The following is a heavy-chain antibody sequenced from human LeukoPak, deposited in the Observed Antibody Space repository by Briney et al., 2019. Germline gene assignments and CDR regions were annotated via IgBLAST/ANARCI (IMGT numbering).Heavy chain of an antibody. CDR3: AREAGYCSGGSCYRYYYYYYMDV. Sequence: GSLRLSCAASGFTFSSYWMSWVRQAPGKGLEWVANIKQDGSEKYYVDSVKGRFTISRDNAKNSLYLQMNSLRAEDTAVYYCAREAGYCSGGSCYRYYYYYYMDVWGKGTTVTVSS. J-gene: IGHJ6*03. CDR1: GFTFSSYW. V-gene: IGHV3-7*01. D-gene: IGHD2-15*01. CDR2: IKQDGSEK.